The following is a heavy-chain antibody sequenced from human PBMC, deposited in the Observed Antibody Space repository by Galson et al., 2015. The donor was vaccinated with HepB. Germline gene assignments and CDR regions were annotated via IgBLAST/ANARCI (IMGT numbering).Heavy chain of an antibody. D-gene: IGHD2-15*01. CDR1: GYSFTSYD. Sequence: SVKVSCKASGYSFTSYDINWVRQATGQGLEWMGWMNPNSGNTGYAQKFQGRVTMTRNTSISTAYMELSSLRSEDTAVYYCARGLRRGLSYSGGSCYLGWYTKNAFDIWGQGTMVTVSS. J-gene: IGHJ3*02. V-gene: IGHV1-8*01. CDR2: MNPNSGNT. CDR3: ARGLRRGLSYSGGSCYLGWYTKNAFDI.